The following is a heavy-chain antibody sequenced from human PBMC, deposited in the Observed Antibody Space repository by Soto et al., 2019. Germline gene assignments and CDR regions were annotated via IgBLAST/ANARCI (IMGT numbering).Heavy chain of an antibody. Sequence: GALRLSCAASVFTFSRYWMNWVREAPGKGLEWVANIKQDGTEKNYVDSVKGRFTISRDNARNSLYLQMDSLRAEDTAVYFCARGDTPMITGMDSFDIWGQGTMVTVSS. CDR3: ARGDTPMITGMDSFDI. CDR2: IKQDGTEK. V-gene: IGHV3-7*01. D-gene: IGHD5-18*01. CDR1: VFTFSRYW. J-gene: IGHJ3*02.